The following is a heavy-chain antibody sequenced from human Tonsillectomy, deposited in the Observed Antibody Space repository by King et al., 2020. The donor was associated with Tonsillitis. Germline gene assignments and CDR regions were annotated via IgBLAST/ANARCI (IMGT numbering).Heavy chain of an antibody. CDR1: GGSFSGYY. CDR3: ARGKYDVWSGYPDYFDY. V-gene: IGHV4-34*01. Sequence: VQLQQWGAGLLKPSETLSLTCAVYGGSFSGYYWSGIRQPPGKGLECIGEIYHSGSTNYNPSLKSRVTISLDTSKNQFSLKLSSVTAADTAVYYCARGKYDVWSGYPDYFDYWGQGTLVTVSS. J-gene: IGHJ4*02. CDR2: IYHSGST. D-gene: IGHD3-3*01.